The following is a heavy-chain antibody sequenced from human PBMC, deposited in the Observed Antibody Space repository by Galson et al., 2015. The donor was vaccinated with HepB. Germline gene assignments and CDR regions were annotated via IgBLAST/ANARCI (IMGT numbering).Heavy chain of an antibody. Sequence: SLRLSCAASGFTFSSYGMHWVRQAPGKGLEWVAVIWYDGSSKYYADSVKGRFTISRDNSKNTLYLQMNSLRAEDTAVYYCARDWELQYYFDYWGQGTLVTVSS. CDR1: GFTFSSYG. CDR2: IWYDGSSK. CDR3: ARDWELQYYFDY. D-gene: IGHD1-26*01. V-gene: IGHV3-33*01. J-gene: IGHJ4*02.